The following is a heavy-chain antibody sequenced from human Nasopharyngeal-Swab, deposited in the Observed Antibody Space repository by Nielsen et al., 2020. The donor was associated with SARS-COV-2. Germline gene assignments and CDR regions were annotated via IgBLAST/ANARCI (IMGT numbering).Heavy chain of an antibody. CDR3: ARAGGGYTYADY. D-gene: IGHD5-18*01. V-gene: IGHV3-30-3*01. CDR2: ISYDGSNK. CDR1: GFTFSNYA. J-gene: IGHJ4*02. Sequence: GESLKISCAASGFTFSNYAIHWVRQAPGKGLEWVTVISYDGSNKYYADSVKGQFTISRDNSKTTLYLQMNSLRAEDTAVYYCARAGGGYTYADYWGRGTLVTVSS.